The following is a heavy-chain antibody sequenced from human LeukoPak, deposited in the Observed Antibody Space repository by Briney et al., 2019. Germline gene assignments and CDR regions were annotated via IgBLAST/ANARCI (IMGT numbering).Heavy chain of an antibody. CDR3: AKAIVGVSGLGY. J-gene: IGHJ4*02. D-gene: IGHD1-26*01. CDR1: GFTFSSYA. Sequence: GGSLRLSCAASGFTFSSYAMSWVRQAPGKGLEWVSAISGSGASTYYADSVKGRFTMSRDTSKSTLYLQMNSLRAEDTALYYCAKAIVGVSGLGYWGQGTLVTVSS. CDR2: ISGSGAST. V-gene: IGHV3-23*01.